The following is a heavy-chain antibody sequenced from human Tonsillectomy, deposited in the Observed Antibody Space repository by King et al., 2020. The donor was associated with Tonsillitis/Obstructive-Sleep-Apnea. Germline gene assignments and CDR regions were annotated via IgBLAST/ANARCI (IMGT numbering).Heavy chain of an antibody. CDR3: AEASGYSTGWYPIAFDL. Sequence: QLVQSGVEVKKPGASVKVSCKASGYTFTSYGISWVRQAPGHGLEWMGWISAYNGNTNYAQKFQDRITMTTDTSTSTAYMELRSLRSDDTAVYFCAEASGYSTGWYPIAFDLWGQGTMVVVSS. CDR1: GYTFTSYG. CDR2: ISAYNGNT. V-gene: IGHV1-18*01. J-gene: IGHJ3*01. D-gene: IGHD6-19*01.